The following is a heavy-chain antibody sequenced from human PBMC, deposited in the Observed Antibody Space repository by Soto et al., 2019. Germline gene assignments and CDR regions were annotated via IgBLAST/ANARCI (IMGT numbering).Heavy chain of an antibody. CDR3: AVRYGY. J-gene: IGHJ4*02. CDR2: INPTGGST. D-gene: IGHD4-17*01. Sequence: ASVKVSCKASGYTFTNYYMHWVRQTPGQGLEWMGIINPTGGSTIYAQKFQCRVTMTRDTSTSTVYMELICLRSEDTAVYYCAVRYGYWGQGTLVTVSS. CDR1: GYTFTNYY. V-gene: IGHV1-46*03.